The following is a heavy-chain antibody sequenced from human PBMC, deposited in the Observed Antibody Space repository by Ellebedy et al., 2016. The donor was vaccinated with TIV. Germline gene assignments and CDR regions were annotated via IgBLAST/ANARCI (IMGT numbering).Heavy chain of an antibody. CDR2: MTPSNGDT. CDR3: ARGRYSGYSAQPY. V-gene: IGHV1-8*01. CDR1: GYSFTSSA. J-gene: IGHJ4*02. D-gene: IGHD5-12*01. Sequence: ASVKVSXXASGYSFTSSAITWVRQAPGQGLEWMGWMTPSNGDTGYAQKFQVRVTMTRNTSLNTAYMEVKSLTSEDTAVYYCARGRYSGYSAQPYWGQGTLITVSS.